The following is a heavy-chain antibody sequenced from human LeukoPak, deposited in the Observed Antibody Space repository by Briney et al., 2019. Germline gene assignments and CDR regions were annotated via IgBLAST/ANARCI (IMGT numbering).Heavy chain of an antibody. CDR2: IRYDGSNK. CDR3: AKERHTQYYFDY. V-gene: IGHV3-30*02. J-gene: IGHJ4*02. Sequence: GSLRLSCAASGFTFSSYGMHWVRQAPGKGLEWVAFIRYDGSNKYYADSVKGRFTISRDNSKNTLYLQMNSLRAEDTAVYYCAKERHTQYYFDYWGQGTLVTVSS. CDR1: GFTFSSYG.